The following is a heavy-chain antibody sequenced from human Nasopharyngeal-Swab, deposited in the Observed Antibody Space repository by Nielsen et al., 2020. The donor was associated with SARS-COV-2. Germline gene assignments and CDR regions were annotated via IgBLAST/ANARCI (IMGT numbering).Heavy chain of an antibody. V-gene: IGHV3-30-3*01. CDR1: GFTFDT. Sequence: GESLKISCAVSGFTFDTMHWVRQAPGKGLEWVAVISSDGSYKNYADSVKGRFTTSRDNSKNTVDLLMDSLTPEDTAVYFCARGGRGDYNEKFDYWGQGTLVTVSS. CDR3: ARGGRGDYNEKFDY. D-gene: IGHD4-11*01. J-gene: IGHJ4*02. CDR2: ISSDGSYK.